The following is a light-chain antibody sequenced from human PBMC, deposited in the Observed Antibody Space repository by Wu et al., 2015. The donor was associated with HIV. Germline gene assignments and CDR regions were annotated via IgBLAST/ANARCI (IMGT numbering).Light chain of an antibody. CDR2: GAS. Sequence: EIVLTQSPSTLSLSPGQRGTLSCRASQTVSGSYLAWYQQKPGQAPRLLIYGASVRATGIPDRFSGSGSGTDFTLTISRLEPEDFAVYFCQQYGSSPLWTFGQGTKVEIK. CDR3: QQYGSSPLWT. V-gene: IGKV3-20*01. CDR1: QTVSGSY. J-gene: IGKJ1*01.